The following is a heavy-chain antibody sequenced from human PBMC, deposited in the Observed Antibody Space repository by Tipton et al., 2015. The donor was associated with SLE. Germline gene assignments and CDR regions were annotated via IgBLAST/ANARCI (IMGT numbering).Heavy chain of an antibody. D-gene: IGHD6-13*01. CDR3: GTSYRSSPPAFDI. J-gene: IGHJ3*02. Sequence: GLVKPSETLSLNCTVSVGSISEYYWSWLRQSAGKGLEFIGRIYNIGNTNYNPSLESRVTVSLDTSKSQFSLNLKSVTAADTAVYYCGTSYRSSPPAFDIWGRGTMVTVSS. CDR1: VGSISEYY. CDR2: IYNIGNT. V-gene: IGHV4-4*07.